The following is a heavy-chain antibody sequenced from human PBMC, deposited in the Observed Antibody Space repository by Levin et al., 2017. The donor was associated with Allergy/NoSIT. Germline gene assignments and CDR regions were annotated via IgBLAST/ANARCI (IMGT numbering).Heavy chain of an antibody. CDR3: ARHLNDYVWGSYRYPAYFQH. J-gene: IGHJ1*01. Sequence: TSETLSLTCTVSGGSISSSSYYWGWIRQPPGKGLEWIGSIYYSGSTYYNPSLKSRVTISVDTSKNQFSLKLSSVTAADTAVYYCARHLNDYVWGSYRYPAYFQHWGQGTLVTVSS. V-gene: IGHV4-39*01. CDR1: GGSISSSSYY. D-gene: IGHD3-16*02. CDR2: IYYSGST.